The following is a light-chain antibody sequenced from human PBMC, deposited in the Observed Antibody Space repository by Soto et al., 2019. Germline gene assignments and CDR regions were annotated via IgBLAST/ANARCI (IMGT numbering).Light chain of an antibody. CDR2: AAS. CDR1: QGISSY. CDR3: QHADSFPLIT. Sequence: DIQMTQSPSSVSASVGDRVTITCRASQGISSYLNWYQQKPGKAPKVLIYAASSLQSGVPSRFSGSGSGTEFTLTISSLQPEDFATYYCQHADSFPLITFGQGTRLEIK. J-gene: IGKJ5*01. V-gene: IGKV1-12*01.